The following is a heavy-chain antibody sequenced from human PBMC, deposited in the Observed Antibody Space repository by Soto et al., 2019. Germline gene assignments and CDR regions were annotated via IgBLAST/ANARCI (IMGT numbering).Heavy chain of an antibody. V-gene: IGHV3-11*01. CDR2: ISSRGSTI. CDR3: ARHQVGPVESAFDM. J-gene: IGHJ3*02. CDR1: EFTFSDYY. D-gene: IGHD1-26*01. Sequence: QVQLVESGGGLVKPGGSLRLSCAASEFTFSDYYMSWIRQAPGKGLEWVSYISSRGSTIRYADSVRGRFTMSRDNAKNSLYLEINSLRADDTAMYYCARHQVGPVESAFDMWGQGTMVTVSS.